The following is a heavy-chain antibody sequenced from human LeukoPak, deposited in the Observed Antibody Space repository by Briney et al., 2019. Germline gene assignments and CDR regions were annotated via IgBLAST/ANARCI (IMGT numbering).Heavy chain of an antibody. CDR1: GGSISRISYY. J-gene: IGHJ5*02. Sequence: SETLSLTCTVSGGSISRISYYGAWIRQPPGKGLEWIGSIYYSGIGSTYYNPSLKSRVTISGDTSKNQISLKLSFVTAADTAVYYCARHPLLREGKVTPHPPMDDPWGQGTLVTVSS. CDR3: ARHPLLREGKVTPHPPMDDP. V-gene: IGHV4-39*01. D-gene: IGHD4-23*01. CDR2: IYYSGIGST.